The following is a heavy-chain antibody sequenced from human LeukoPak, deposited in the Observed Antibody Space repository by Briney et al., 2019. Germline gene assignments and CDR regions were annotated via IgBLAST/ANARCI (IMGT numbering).Heavy chain of an antibody. J-gene: IGHJ4*02. D-gene: IGHD3-10*01. V-gene: IGHV4-39*01. CDR3: ARSSDSGSGSYYTPFDY. Sequence: SETLSLTCTVSGGSISSSSYYWGWIRQPPGKGLEWIGSIYYSGSTYYNPSPKSRVTISVDTSKNQFSLKLSSVTAADTAVYYCARSSDSGSGSYYTPFDYWGQGTLVTVSS. CDR1: GGSISSSSYY. CDR2: IYYSGST.